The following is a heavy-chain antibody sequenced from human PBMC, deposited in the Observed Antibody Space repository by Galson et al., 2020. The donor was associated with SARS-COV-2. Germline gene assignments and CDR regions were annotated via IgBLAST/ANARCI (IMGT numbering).Heavy chain of an antibody. V-gene: IGHV5-51*01. CDR1: GYSFSNYW. J-gene: IGHJ3*01. CDR3: VTGYCKQTTDCYSEGSEDFAL. D-gene: IGHD2-15*01. Sequence: GESLKISCKVSGYSFSNYWIGWVRQMPGKGLEWMGIIYPGDSDTSYSASFRGQVTISADKSISTAYMQWSSLKASDTAMYYCVTGYCKQTTDCYSEGSEDFALWGQGTMVTVSS. CDR2: IYPGDSDT.